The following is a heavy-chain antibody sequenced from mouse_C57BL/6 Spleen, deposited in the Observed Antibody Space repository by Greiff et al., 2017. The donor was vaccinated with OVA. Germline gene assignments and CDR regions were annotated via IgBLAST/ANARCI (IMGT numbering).Heavy chain of an antibody. J-gene: IGHJ2*01. CDR3: ARDGYHLFDY. D-gene: IGHD2-2*01. CDR1: GYSITSGYD. Sequence: EVHLVESGPGMVKPSQSLSLTCTVTGYSITSGYDWHWIRHFPGNKLEWMGYISYSGSTNYNPSLKSRIPITHDTSKNHFFLKLNSVTTEDTATYYCARDGYHLFDYWGQGTTLTVSS. V-gene: IGHV3-1*01. CDR2: ISYSGST.